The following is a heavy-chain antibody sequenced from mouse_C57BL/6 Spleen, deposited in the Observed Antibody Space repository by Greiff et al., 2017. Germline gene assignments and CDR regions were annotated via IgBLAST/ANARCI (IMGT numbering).Heavy chain of an antibody. CDR2: IYPGDGDT. CDR3: ARSSLYYDYGGGFAY. J-gene: IGHJ3*01. V-gene: IGHV1-80*01. Sequence: QVQLQQSGAELVKPGASVKISCKASGYAFSSYWMNWVKQRPGKGLEWIGQIYPGDGDTNYNGKFKGKATLTADKSSSTAYMQLSSLTSEDSAVYFCARSSLYYDYGGGFAYWGQGTLVTVSA. CDR1: GYAFSSYW. D-gene: IGHD2-4*01.